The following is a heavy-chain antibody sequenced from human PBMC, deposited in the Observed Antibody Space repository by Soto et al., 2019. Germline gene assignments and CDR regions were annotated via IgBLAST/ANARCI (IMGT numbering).Heavy chain of an antibody. CDR1: GFTVSAYY. V-gene: IGHV3-11*03. CDR2: IGGDSRGT. CDR3: ATGQQVGMADI. D-gene: IGHD6-13*01. J-gene: IGHJ3*02. Sequence: QVQLLESGGDLVKPGGSLRLSCAASGFTVSAYYMAWIRQAPGKGLEWISYIGGDSRGTNYADSVRGRFTISRDNAKNSLYLQMNSLRAEDTAVYFCATGQQVGMADIWGQGTMVTVSS.